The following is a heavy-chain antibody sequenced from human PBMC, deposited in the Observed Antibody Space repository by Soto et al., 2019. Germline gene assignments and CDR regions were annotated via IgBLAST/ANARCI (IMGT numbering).Heavy chain of an antibody. CDR3: AVVDTSMALSTYYYAMDV. CDR1: GYTFINYY. V-gene: IGHV1-46*01. CDR2: INPNGGST. D-gene: IGHD5-18*01. Sequence: QVQLVQSGAEVKKPGASVKVSCRASGYTFINYYIQWVRQAPGQGLEWMGIINPNGGSTTYAQKFQGRVTLTMDTSTNTVNMELSSLRSEDTAVYYCAVVDTSMALSTYYYAMDVWGQGTTVIVSS. J-gene: IGHJ6*02.